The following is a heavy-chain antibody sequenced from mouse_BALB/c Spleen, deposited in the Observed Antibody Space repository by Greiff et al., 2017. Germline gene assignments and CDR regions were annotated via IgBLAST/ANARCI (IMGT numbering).Heavy chain of an antibody. CDR2: ISSGGST. J-gene: IGHJ4*01. CDR1: GFTFSSYA. D-gene: IGHD1-2*01. V-gene: IGHV5-6-5*01. Sequence: EVKLVESGAGLVKPGGSLKLSCAASGFTFSSYAMSWVRQTPEKRLEWVASISSGGSTYYPDSVKGRFTISRDNARNILYLQMSSLRSEDTAMYYCERESLLRLSYAMDYWGQGTSVTVSS. CDR3: ERESLLRLSYAMDY.